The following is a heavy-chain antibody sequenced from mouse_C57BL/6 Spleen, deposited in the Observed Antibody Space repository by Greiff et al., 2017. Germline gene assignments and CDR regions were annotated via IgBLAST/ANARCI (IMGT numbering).Heavy chain of an antibody. J-gene: IGHJ3*01. D-gene: IGHD2-3*01. Sequence: QVTLKVSGPGILQPSPTLSLSCSFSGFSLSTSNMGIGWIRQPSGKGLEWLAHIWWNDDKYYNPSLKSRPPNSKDTSNNQVFLKITNVDTAATATCSCAQIGASYDGYPFAYWGQGTLVTVSA. CDR1: GFSLSTSNMG. CDR3: AQIGASYDGYPFAY. V-gene: IGHV8-5*01. CDR2: IWWNDDK.